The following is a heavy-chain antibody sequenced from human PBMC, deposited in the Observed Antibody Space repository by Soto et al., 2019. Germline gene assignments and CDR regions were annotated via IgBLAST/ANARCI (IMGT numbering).Heavy chain of an antibody. J-gene: IGHJ5*02. CDR2: IIPIFGTA. Sequence: SVKVSCKASGGTFSSYAISWVRQAPGQGLEWMGGIIPIFGTANYAQKFQGRVTITADESTSTAYMELSSLRSEDTAVYYCARTEYYYDSSGYFSQSNNWFDPWGQGTLVTVSS. V-gene: IGHV1-69*13. D-gene: IGHD3-22*01. CDR1: GGTFSSYA. CDR3: ARTEYYYDSSGYFSQSNNWFDP.